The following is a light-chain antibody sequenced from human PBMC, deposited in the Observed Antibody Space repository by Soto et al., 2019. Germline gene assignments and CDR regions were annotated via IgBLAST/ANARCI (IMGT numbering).Light chain of an antibody. Sequence: TLSPFSLSASVGDRVTITYRASQSISSNLAWYQQKPGQAPRLLIYGASSRATGIPDRFSGSGSGTDFSLTISRLEPEDFAVYYCQQYDSSLLTFGGGTKVDIK. CDR3: QQYDSSLLT. V-gene: IGKV3-20*01. CDR1: QSISSN. J-gene: IGKJ4*01. CDR2: GAS.